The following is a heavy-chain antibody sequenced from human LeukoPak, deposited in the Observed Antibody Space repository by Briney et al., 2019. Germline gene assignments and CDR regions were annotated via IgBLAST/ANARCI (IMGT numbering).Heavy chain of an antibody. V-gene: IGHV3-21*04. Sequence: GGSLRLSCAASGFTFSSYGMHWVRQAPGQGLEWVSSISSSSSYIYYADSVKGRFTISRDNSKNSLYLQMNSLRSEDTAVYYCARGRGAGSHHDAFDIWGQGTMVTVSS. J-gene: IGHJ3*02. D-gene: IGHD1-26*01. CDR2: ISSSSSYI. CDR3: ARGRGAGSHHDAFDI. CDR1: GFTFSSYG.